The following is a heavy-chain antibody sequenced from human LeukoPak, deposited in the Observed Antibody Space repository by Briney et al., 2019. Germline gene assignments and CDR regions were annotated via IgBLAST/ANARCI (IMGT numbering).Heavy chain of an antibody. Sequence: ASVKVSCKASGYTFSIYNMHWARQAPGQGLEWMGIINPSGGTSYAQKLQGRITMTRDTSTSTVYMELSSLRSEDTAVYYCAREGVAGTGLDYWGQGTLVTVSS. CDR1: GYTFSIYN. V-gene: IGHV1-46*01. CDR3: AREGVAGTGLDY. J-gene: IGHJ4*02. CDR2: INPSGGT. D-gene: IGHD6-19*01.